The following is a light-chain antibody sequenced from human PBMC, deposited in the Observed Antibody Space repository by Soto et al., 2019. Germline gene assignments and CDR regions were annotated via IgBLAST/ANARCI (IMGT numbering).Light chain of an antibody. J-gene: IGKJ5*01. CDR1: QSVGGSF. Sequence: ETVLTQSPGTLSLSPGERATLSCRASQSVGGSFLAWYQQRPGQAPRLLIYGASSRATGIPDRFSGSGSGTDFTLTISRLEPEDFAVYYCQQYGSSPITFGQGTRLEIK. V-gene: IGKV3-20*01. CDR3: QQYGSSPIT. CDR2: GAS.